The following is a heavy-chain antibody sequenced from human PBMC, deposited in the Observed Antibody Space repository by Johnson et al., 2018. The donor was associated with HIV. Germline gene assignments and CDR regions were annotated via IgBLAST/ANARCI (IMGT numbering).Heavy chain of an antibody. Sequence: EVQLMESGGGVVRPGGSLRLSCAASGFTLDDYGMSWVRQAPGKGLEWVANIKQDGSEKYYVDSVKGRFTISRDNAKNSLYLQMNSLRAEDTAVYYCAREGVAASDAFDIWGQGTMVTVSS. CDR1: GFTLDDYG. CDR3: AREGVAASDAFDI. V-gene: IGHV3-7*05. J-gene: IGHJ3*02. D-gene: IGHD6-6*01. CDR2: IKQDGSEK.